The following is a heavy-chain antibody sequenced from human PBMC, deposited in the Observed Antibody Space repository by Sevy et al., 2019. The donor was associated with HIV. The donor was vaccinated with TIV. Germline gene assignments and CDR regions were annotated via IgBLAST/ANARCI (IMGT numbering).Heavy chain of an antibody. CDR2: INLDGSET. D-gene: IGHD4-4*01. CDR1: GFTLSGYW. CDR3: ARDGGSPDSSLQFEEYFDH. J-gene: IGHJ4*02. V-gene: IGHV3-7*01. Sequence: GGSLRLSCEASGFTLSGYWMSWVRQAPGKGLEWVANINLDGSETYYVDSVKGRFTISRDNAKNSLSLQMSSLRVEDTAVYYCARDGGSPDSSLQFEEYFDHWGQGTLVTVSS.